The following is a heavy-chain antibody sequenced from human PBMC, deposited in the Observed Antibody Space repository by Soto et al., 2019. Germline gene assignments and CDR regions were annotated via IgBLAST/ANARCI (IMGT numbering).Heavy chain of an antibody. CDR2: IIPIFGTA. D-gene: IGHD3-3*01. V-gene: IGHV1-69*01. CDR1: GGTLRSYA. Sequence: QVQLVQSGAEVKKPASSVKVSCKASGGTLRSYAISWVRQAPGQGLEWMGGIIPIFGTANYAQKFQGRVTIIADESTSTADMELSSLRSEDTAVYYCARTRPGDDLWSGYSYFSYYYGMDVWGQGTTVTVSS. J-gene: IGHJ6*02. CDR3: ARTRPGDDLWSGYSYFSYYYGMDV.